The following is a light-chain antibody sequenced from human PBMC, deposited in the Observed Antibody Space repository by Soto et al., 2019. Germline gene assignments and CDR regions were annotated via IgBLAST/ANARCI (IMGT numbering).Light chain of an antibody. CDR1: QSISSW. J-gene: IGKJ4*01. CDR3: QQRSNWQGAT. V-gene: IGKV1-5*03. CDR2: KAS. Sequence: DIQMTQSPSTLSASVGDRVTITCRASQSISSWLAWYQQKPGKAPKLLIYKASSLESGVPSRFSGSGSGTDFTLTISSLEPEDFAVYYCQQRSNWQGATFGGGTKVDIK.